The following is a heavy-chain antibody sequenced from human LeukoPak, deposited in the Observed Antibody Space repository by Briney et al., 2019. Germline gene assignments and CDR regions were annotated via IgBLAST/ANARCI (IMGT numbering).Heavy chain of an antibody. CDR3: ARGWIQLWLRLDY. D-gene: IGHD5-18*01. CDR1: GYTFTGYY. Sequence: ASVKVSCKASGYTFTGYYMRWVRQAPGQGLEWMGWINPNSGGTNYAQKFQGRVTMTRDTSISTAYMELSRLRSDDTAVYYCARGWIQLWLRLDYWGQGTLVTVSS. CDR2: INPNSGGT. J-gene: IGHJ4*02. V-gene: IGHV1-2*02.